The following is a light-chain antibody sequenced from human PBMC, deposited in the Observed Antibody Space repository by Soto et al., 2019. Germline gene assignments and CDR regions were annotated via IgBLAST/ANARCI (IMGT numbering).Light chain of an antibody. Sequence: EIVLTQSPATLSLSPGERATLSCRASQSVSSYLAWYQQKPGQAPRLLIYDASNRATGIPARFSGSGSATAFTLTISSLEPEDFAVYYCQQRSNWPPITFGQGTRLEIK. CDR3: QQRSNWPPIT. V-gene: IGKV3-11*01. CDR1: QSVSSY. CDR2: DAS. J-gene: IGKJ5*01.